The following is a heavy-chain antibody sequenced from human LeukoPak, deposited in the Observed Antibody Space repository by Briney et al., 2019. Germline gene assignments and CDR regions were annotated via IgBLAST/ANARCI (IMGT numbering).Heavy chain of an antibody. J-gene: IGHJ4*02. CDR2: IYHSGRT. CDR1: GYSISSGYY. CDR3: ARHGPGVGATIDY. V-gene: IGHV4-38-2*02. Sequence: SETLSLTCTVSGYSISSGYYWGWIRQPPGKGLEWIGSIYHSGRTYYNPSLKSRVTISVDTSKNQFSLKLSSVTAADTAVYYCARHGPGVGATIDYWGQGTLVTVSS. D-gene: IGHD1-26*01.